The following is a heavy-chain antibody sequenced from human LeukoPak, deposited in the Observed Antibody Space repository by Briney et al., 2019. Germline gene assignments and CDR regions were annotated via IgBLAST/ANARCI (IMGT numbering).Heavy chain of an antibody. CDR1: GGSFSGYY. D-gene: IGHD5-12*01. V-gene: IGHV4-34*01. CDR3: ARAPLAHWFDP. Sequence: SETLPLTCAVYGGSFSGYYWSWLRQPPGKGLEGIGEINHSGSTNYNPSLKSRLTISVDTSKNQFSLKLSSVTAADTAVYYCARAPLAHWFDPWGQGTLVTVSS. J-gene: IGHJ5*02. CDR2: INHSGST.